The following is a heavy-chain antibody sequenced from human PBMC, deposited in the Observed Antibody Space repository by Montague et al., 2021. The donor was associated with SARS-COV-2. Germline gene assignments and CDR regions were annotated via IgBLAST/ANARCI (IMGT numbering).Heavy chain of an antibody. D-gene: IGHD5-18*01. CDR1: GDSVSSNSAA. V-gene: IGHV6-1*01. CDR2: TYYRSEWYN. CDR3: ARDTRIQLWFDRDYYYGMDV. J-gene: IGHJ6*02. Sequence: CAISGDSVSSNSAAWNWIRQSPSRGLEWLGRTYYRSEWYNDYAVSVKSRITINPDTSKNQFSLQLNSGTPEDTAVYYCARDTRIQLWFDRDYYYGMDVWGQGTTVTVSS.